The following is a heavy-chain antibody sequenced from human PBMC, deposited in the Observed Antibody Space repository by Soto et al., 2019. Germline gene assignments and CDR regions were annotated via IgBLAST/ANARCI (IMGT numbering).Heavy chain of an antibody. Sequence: EVQLLESGGGLVLAGGSLRLSCAPSGFTFRNFAMSWVRQAPGKGLEWLSTISASGGTTYSVDSVKGRFTISRDNSKNXXXXXXXXXXXXXXXXXXXXXXXXXXXXTCPLQHWGQGTLVTVSS. CDR3: XXXXXXXXXTCPLQH. V-gene: IGHV3-23*01. CDR2: ISASGGTT. CDR1: GFTFRNFA. J-gene: IGHJ1*01.